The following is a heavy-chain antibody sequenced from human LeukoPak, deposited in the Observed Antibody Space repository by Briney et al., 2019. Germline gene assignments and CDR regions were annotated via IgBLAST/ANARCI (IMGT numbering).Heavy chain of an antibody. J-gene: IGHJ4*02. Sequence: PSGTLSLTCTVSGDSISSRTYYWGWIRQPPGKGLEWIGSIYHSGSTYYNPSLKSRVTISVDTSKNQFSLKLSSVTAADTAVYYCARDGGSYDYVHFDYWGQGTLVTVSS. V-gene: IGHV4-39*07. CDR1: GDSISSRTYY. CDR3: ARDGGSYDYVHFDY. CDR2: IYHSGST. D-gene: IGHD3-10*02.